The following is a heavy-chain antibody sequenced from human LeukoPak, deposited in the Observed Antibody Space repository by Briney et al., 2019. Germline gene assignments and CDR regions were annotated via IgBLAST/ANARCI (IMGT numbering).Heavy chain of an antibody. CDR1: GFTFSSYS. D-gene: IGHD1-26*01. CDR3: ARDRGGSY. J-gene: IGHJ4*02. V-gene: IGHV3-21*01. CDR2: ISSSTNYI. Sequence: GGSLRLSCAASGFTFSSYSMNWVRQAPGKGLEWVSSISSSTNYIYYADSVKGRFTISRDNANNSLYLQMNSLRVEDTAVYYCARDRGGSYWGQGTLVTVSS.